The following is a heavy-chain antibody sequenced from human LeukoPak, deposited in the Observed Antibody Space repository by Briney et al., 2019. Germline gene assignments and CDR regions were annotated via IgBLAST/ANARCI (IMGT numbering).Heavy chain of an antibody. CDR3: ARGGWPPGRPFDY. Sequence: SETLSLTCTVSGYSISSGYYWGWIRQPPGKGLEWIGSIYHSGSTYYNPSLKSRVTISVDTSKNQFSLKLSSVTAADTAVYYCARGGWPPGRPFDYWGQGTLVTVSS. CDR1: GYSISSGYY. D-gene: IGHD6-19*01. V-gene: IGHV4-38-2*02. J-gene: IGHJ4*02. CDR2: IYHSGST.